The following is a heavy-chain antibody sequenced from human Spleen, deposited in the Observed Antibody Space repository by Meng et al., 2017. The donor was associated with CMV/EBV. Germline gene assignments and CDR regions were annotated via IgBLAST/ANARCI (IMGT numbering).Heavy chain of an antibody. D-gene: IGHD6-6*01. J-gene: IGHJ6*02. CDR1: GFTFSSYA. CDR2: IYSGGST. Sequence: ESLKISCAASGFTFSSYAMSWVRQAPGKGLEWVSVIYSGGSTYYADSVKGRFTISRDNSKNTLYLQMNSPRAEDTAVYYCATGTRHLYYYYGMDVWGQGTTVTVSS. CDR3: ATGTRHLYYYYGMDV. V-gene: IGHV3-53*01.